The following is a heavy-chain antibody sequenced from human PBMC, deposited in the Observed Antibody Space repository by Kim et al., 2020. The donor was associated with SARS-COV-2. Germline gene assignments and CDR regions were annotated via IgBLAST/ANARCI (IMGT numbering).Heavy chain of an antibody. CDR3: AKDRPVAGTLAVY. J-gene: IGHJ4*02. Sequence: ADSVKGRFTISRDNAKNTLYLQMNSLRAEDTAVDYCAKDRPVAGTLAVYWGQGTRVTVSS. V-gene: IGHV3-23*01. D-gene: IGHD6-19*01.